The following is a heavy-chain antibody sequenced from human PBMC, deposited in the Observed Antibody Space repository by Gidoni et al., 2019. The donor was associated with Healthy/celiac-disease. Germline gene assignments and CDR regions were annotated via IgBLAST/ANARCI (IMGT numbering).Heavy chain of an antibody. D-gene: IGHD3-9*01. Sequence: EVQLLESGGGLVQPGGSLRLSCAASGFPFSSYAMGLVRQAPGKGLEWVSAISVSGGSTYYADSVKGRFTISRDNAKNTLYLQMNSLRAEDTAVYYCAKEILRYFDWLFTQFDYWGQGTLVTVSS. CDR3: AKEILRYFDWLFTQFDY. CDR1: GFPFSSYA. CDR2: ISVSGGST. V-gene: IGHV3-23*01. J-gene: IGHJ4*02.